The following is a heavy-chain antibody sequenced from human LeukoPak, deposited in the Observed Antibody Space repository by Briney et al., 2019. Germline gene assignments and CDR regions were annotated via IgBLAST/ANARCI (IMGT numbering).Heavy chain of an antibody. J-gene: IGHJ4*02. CDR2: INHSGST. CDR1: GGSFSGYY. Sequence: PSETLSLTCAVYGGSFSGYYWSWIRQPPGKGLEWIGEINHSGSTNYNPSLKSRVTISVDTSKNQFSLKLSSVTAADTAVYYCAGGTLYGVVTPLQYWGQGTPVTVSP. D-gene: IGHD3-3*01. V-gene: IGHV4-34*01. CDR3: AGGTLYGVVTPLQY.